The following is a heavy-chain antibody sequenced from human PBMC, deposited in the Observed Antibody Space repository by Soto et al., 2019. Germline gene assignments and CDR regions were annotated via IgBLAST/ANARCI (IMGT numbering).Heavy chain of an antibody. D-gene: IGHD5-18*01. CDR2: ITGSGGST. Sequence: GGSLRLSCAASGFTFSSYWMSWVRQAPGKGLEWVSAITGSGGSTYYADSVKGRFTISRDNSKNKLYLQMDSLRAEDTAVYYCAKGVTAIVPGWFDPWGQGTLVTVSS. V-gene: IGHV3-23*01. CDR1: GFTFSSYW. CDR3: AKGVTAIVPGWFDP. J-gene: IGHJ5*02.